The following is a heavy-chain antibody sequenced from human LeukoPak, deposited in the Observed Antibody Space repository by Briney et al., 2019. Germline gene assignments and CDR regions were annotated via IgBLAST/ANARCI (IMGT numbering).Heavy chain of an antibody. V-gene: IGHV4-59*01. CDR1: GGSINGYY. Sequence: SETLSLTCTVSGGSINGYYWTWIRLPPGKELEWIGYMYYSGSTNYNPSLKSRVTMSVDTPKSQFSLKLSSVTAADTAVYYCARRVLPTSGSYGDARSDYWGQGTLVTVSS. J-gene: IGHJ4*02. CDR2: MYYSGST. CDR3: ARRVLPTSGSYGDARSDY. D-gene: IGHD1-26*01.